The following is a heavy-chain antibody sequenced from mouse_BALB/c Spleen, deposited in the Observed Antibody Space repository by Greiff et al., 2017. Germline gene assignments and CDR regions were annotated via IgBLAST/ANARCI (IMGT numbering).Heavy chain of an antibody. CDR1: GFTFSSYY. V-gene: IGHV5-6*01. CDR3: ARITTATGDYFDY. Sequence: EVQVVESGGGLVKLGGSLKLSCAASGFTFSSYYMSWVRQTPEKRLELVAAISSGGSYTYYPDSVKGRFTISRDNAKNTLYLQMSSLKSEDTAMYYCARITTATGDYFDYWGQGTTLTVSS. J-gene: IGHJ2*01. D-gene: IGHD1-2*01. CDR2: ISSGGSYT.